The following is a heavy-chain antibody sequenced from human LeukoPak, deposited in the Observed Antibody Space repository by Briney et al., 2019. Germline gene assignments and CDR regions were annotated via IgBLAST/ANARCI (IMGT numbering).Heavy chain of an antibody. Sequence: GGSLRLSCAASGFTFSSYSMNWVRQAPGKGLGWVSSISSSSSYIYYADSVKGRFTISRDNAKNSLYLQMNRLRAEDSAVYYCARDRTNSGYSLLYDYWGQGTLVTVSS. CDR1: GFTFSSYS. CDR2: ISSSSSYI. V-gene: IGHV3-21*01. D-gene: IGHD5-12*01. CDR3: ARDRTNSGYSLLYDY. J-gene: IGHJ4*02.